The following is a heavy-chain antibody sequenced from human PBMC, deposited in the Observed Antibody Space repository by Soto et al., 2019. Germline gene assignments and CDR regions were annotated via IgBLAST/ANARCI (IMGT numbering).Heavy chain of an antibody. CDR1: GESITSYS. V-gene: IGHV4-59*12. D-gene: IGHD6-6*01. Sequence: QVQLQESGPRLVSPSETLSLTCSVSGESITSYSWSWIRQPPGKGLEWLVSKDHGGGFIYSPSLKSRITVSVDTSNNQFSLKLKSATVADTAMYYCVIERSPSSAEYWGQGTPVTVSS. J-gene: IGHJ4*02. CDR3: VIERSPSSAEY. CDR2: KDHGGGF.